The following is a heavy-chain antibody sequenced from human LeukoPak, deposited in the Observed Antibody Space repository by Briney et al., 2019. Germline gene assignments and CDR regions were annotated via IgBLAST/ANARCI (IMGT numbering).Heavy chain of an antibody. CDR3: ARGRGSYPEDAFDI. CDR1: GYTFTFYD. CDR2: MNPHSGNT. J-gene: IGHJ3*02. Sequence: ASVKVSCKASGYTFTFYDIQWVRQAAGQGLEWMGWMNPHSGNTGYAQKFLGRITLTRNTSTSMAYMELTSLKSEDTAVYYCARGRGSYPEDAFDIWGQGTMVTVSS. V-gene: IGHV1-8*03. D-gene: IGHD1-26*01.